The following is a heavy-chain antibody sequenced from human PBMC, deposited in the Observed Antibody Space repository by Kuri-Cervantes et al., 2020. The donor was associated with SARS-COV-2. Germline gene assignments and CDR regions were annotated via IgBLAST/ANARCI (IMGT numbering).Heavy chain of an antibody. D-gene: IGHD1-26*01. J-gene: IGHJ3*02. CDR3: AGFPEWELLPFDI. V-gene: IGHV3-30*03. CDR2: ISYDGNE. CDR1: GFTFSTYG. Sequence: GGSLRLSCAASGFTFSTYGMHWVRQAPGKGLEWVALISYDGNEYYADSVRGRFTISRGNSKNTLYLQLNNLRTEDTAVYYCAGFPEWELLPFDIWGQGTMVTVSS.